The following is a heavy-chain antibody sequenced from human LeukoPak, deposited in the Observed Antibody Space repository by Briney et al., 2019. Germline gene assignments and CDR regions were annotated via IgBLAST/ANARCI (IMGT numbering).Heavy chain of an antibody. J-gene: IGHJ3*02. V-gene: IGHV3-11*01. D-gene: IGHD3-22*01. Sequence: GGSLRLSCAASGFTFSDYYMSWIRQAPGKGLEWVSYISSSGSTIYYADSVKGRFTISRDNAKNSLYLQMNSLRSDDTAVYYCARDLLPRSGYYSDAFDIWGQGTMVTVSS. CDR3: ARDLLPRSGYYSDAFDI. CDR1: GFTFSDYY. CDR2: ISSSGSTI.